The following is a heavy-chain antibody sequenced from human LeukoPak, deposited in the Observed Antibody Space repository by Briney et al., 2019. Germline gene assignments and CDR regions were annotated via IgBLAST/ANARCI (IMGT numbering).Heavy chain of an antibody. V-gene: IGHV6-1*01. CDR3: ARDVATTGWYTFDY. D-gene: IGHD6-19*01. Sequence: SQTLSVTCAISGDSVSSINGAWNWVRQSPSRGLVWLGRTYYRSKWYSDYAVPIQGRISINPDTSKNQFTLHLFSVTPDDTAVYYCARDVATTGWYTFDYWGQGTRVTVSS. CDR1: GDSVSSINGA. CDR2: TYYRSKWYS. J-gene: IGHJ4*02.